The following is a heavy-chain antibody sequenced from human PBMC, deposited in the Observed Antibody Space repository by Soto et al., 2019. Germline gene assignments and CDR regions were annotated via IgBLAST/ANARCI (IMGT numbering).Heavy chain of an antibody. CDR1: GFSLSSTRVA. CDR3: AHSVVAGLGYYFDY. J-gene: IGHJ4*02. D-gene: IGHD6-19*01. CDR2: IDWDDDK. Sequence: ITWKESGPTLVKPTQTLTLTCTSSGFSLSSTRVAVGWIRQPPGMALAWIALIDWDDDKRYSPCLKSRLTITKDTSKNQVVLTMTNMAPVDTATYYCAHSVVAGLGYYFDYWGQGTLVTVSS. V-gene: IGHV2-5*02.